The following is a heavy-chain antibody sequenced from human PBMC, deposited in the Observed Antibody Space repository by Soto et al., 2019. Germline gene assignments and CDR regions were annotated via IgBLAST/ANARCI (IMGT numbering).Heavy chain of an antibody. D-gene: IGHD1-1*01. V-gene: IGHV3-9*01. CDR2: ISWNSGST. Sequence: DVQLVESGGGLVQPGRSLRLSCAASGFIFDDFAMHWVRQAPGKGLEWVSGISWNSGSTDYAASVKGRFIISGDNARNSLYLQMNSLRPEDTALYYCARDTDSDTWNDPFDYWGQGALVSVS. CDR3: ARDTDSDTWNDPFDY. J-gene: IGHJ4*02. CDR1: GFIFDDFA.